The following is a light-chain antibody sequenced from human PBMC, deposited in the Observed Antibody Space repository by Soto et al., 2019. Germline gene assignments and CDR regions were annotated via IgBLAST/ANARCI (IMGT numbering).Light chain of an antibody. J-gene: IGKJ5*01. CDR2: DVS. V-gene: IGKV3-11*01. Sequence: DIMLTQSPATLSLSLGERATLSCRASQSVSSYLAWYQQKPGQAPRLLIYDVSNRATGIPARFSGSGSGTDFTLTISSLEPEDFAVYYCQQRFTFGQGTRLEI. CDR1: QSVSSY. CDR3: QQRFT.